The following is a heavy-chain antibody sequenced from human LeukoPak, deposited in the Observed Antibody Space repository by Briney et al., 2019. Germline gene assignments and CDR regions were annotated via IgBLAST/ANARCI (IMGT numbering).Heavy chain of an antibody. CDR3: ARGYMKSGFDY. CDR2: TYYDSRWSN. V-gene: IGHV6-1*01. CDR1: GDTVSSDITA. D-gene: IGHD1-1*01. J-gene: IGHJ4*02. Sequence: SQTLSLTCAISGDTVSSDITAWDWIRPSPSKDLEWLGRTYYDSRWSNAYAVSVESRITINPDTTRNQFSLQLKSVTPEDTAVYYCARGYMKSGFDYWGQGTLVTVSS.